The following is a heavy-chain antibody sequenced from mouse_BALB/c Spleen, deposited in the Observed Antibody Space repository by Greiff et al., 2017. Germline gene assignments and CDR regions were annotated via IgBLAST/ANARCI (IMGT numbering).Heavy chain of an antibody. D-gene: IGHD1-2*01. Sequence: EVQLQQSGAELVRSGASVKLSCTASGFNIKDYYMHWVKQRPEQGLEWIGWIDPENGDTEYAPKFQGKATMTADTSSNTAYLQLSSLTSEDTAVYYCNAYYGYVLDYWGQGTTLTVSS. V-gene: IGHV14-4*02. CDR1: GFNIKDYY. CDR2: IDPENGDT. CDR3: NAYYGYVLDY. J-gene: IGHJ2*01.